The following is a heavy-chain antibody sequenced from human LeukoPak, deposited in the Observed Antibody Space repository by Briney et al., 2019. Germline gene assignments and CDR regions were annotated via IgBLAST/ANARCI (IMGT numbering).Heavy chain of an antibody. Sequence: PSETLSLTCTVSGYSISSGFYWAWIRRPPGKGLEWIGSIFHTGSTYRNPSLKSRVTISVDTSKNQFSLKLKSVTAADTAVYYCARDHSSSPEDYWGQGTLVTVSS. J-gene: IGHJ4*02. CDR2: IFHTGST. CDR1: GYSISSGFY. CDR3: ARDHSSSPEDY. D-gene: IGHD6-13*01. V-gene: IGHV4-38-2*02.